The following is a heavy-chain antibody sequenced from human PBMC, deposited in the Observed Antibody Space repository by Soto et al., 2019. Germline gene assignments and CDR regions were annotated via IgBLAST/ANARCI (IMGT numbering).Heavy chain of an antibody. J-gene: IGHJ6*02. V-gene: IGHV2-5*02. CDR2: MYWDDDN. Sequence: QITLKESGPTLVKPTQTLTLTCTFSGFSLSTSGVGVAWIRQPPGKALEWLGLMYWDDDNRYRPSLESRLTITNDTSKNQVVLTMTNTDSFDTATYDCAYRPCSSGSCDWFSCSGMAVLRHGSSVTVSS. CDR1: GFSLSTSGVG. CDR3: AYRPCSSGSCDWFSCSGMAV. D-gene: IGHD2-15*01.